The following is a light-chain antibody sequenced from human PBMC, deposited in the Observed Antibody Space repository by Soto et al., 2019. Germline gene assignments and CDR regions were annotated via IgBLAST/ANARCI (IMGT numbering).Light chain of an antibody. CDR3: QQYNNWPKT. CDR2: GAS. CDR1: QSISST. J-gene: IGKJ1*01. Sequence: EIVMTQSPVTLSVSPGERATLSCRASQSISSTLAWYQQKPGQAPRLLIYGASTRATGIPARFSGSGSGTEFTPTISSLQSEDFAVYYCQQYNNWPKTFGQGTKVDIK. V-gene: IGKV3-15*01.